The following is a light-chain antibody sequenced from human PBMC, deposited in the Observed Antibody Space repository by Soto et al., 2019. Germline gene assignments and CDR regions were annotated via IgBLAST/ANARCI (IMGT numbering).Light chain of an antibody. CDR2: GAS. CDR3: HHYDAAMWT. V-gene: IGKV3-20*01. Sequence: EIVLTQSPGTLSLSPGERVTLSCRASQSVRSNLDWYQQKPGQSPRLLIYGASTRATGIPDRFSGSGSGTDFTLTISRLEDEDFAVYYCHHYDAAMWTFGQGTKVEIK. J-gene: IGKJ1*01. CDR1: QSVRSN.